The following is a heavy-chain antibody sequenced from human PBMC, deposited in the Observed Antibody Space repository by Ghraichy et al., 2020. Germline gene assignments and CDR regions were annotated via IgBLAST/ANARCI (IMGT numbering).Heavy chain of an antibody. J-gene: IGHJ6*02. CDR2: ISAYNGNT. CDR3: AREDIVVVPAAPEGYYYGLDV. D-gene: IGHD2-2*01. CDR1: GYTFTSYG. V-gene: IGHV1-18*04. Sequence: ASVKVSCKASGYTFTSYGISWVRQAPGQGLEWMGWISAYNGNTNYAQKFQGRVTMTTEASTTTAYMELRSLRSDDTAVYYCAREDIVVVPAAPEGYYYGLDVWGQGTTVTVSS.